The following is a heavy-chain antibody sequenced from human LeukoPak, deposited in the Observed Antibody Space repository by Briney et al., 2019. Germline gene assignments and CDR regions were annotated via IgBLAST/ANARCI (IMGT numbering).Heavy chain of an antibody. CDR1: GGSFSGYS. Sequence: PSETLSLTCGVYGGSFSGYSWSWIRQPPGKGLQWIGEINHSGSTNYNPSLKSRVTISVDTSKNQFSLKLSSVTAADTAVYYCARVGKRSGSFDYWGQGTLVTVSS. D-gene: IGHD3-3*01. J-gene: IGHJ4*02. V-gene: IGHV4-34*01. CDR2: INHSGST. CDR3: ARVGKRSGSFDY.